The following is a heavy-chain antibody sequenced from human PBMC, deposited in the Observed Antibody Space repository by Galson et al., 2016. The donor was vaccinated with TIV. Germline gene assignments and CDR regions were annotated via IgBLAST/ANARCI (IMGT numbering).Heavy chain of an antibody. CDR3: ARVVSSGDYAFDAFDL. D-gene: IGHD4-17*01. CDR2: ISLRSSYI. CDR1: GFTFSGYM. Sequence: SLRLSCAASGFTFSGYMMNWVRQAPGKGLEWVSSISLRSSYIYYADSVKGRFAISRDNAKSSLFPQMNSLRAEDTAVYYCARVVSSGDYAFDAFDLWGQGTMVTVSS. J-gene: IGHJ3*01. V-gene: IGHV3-21*01.